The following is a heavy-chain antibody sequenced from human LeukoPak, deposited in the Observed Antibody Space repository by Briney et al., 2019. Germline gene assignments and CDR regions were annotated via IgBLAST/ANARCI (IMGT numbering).Heavy chain of an antibody. V-gene: IGHV3-23*01. CDR1: GFTFSSYA. CDR2: ISGSGGST. Sequence: GGSLRLSCAASGFTFSSYAMRWVRQAPGRGLEWVSAISGSGGSTYYADSVKGRFTISRDNSKNTLYLQMNSLRAEDTAVYYCAKRHYDFWSGYQNQMYYFDYWGQGTLVTVSS. D-gene: IGHD3-3*01. CDR3: AKRHYDFWSGYQNQMYYFDY. J-gene: IGHJ4*02.